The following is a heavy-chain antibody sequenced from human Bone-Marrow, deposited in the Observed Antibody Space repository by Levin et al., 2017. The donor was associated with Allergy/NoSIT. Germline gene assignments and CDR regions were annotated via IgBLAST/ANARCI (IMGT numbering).Heavy chain of an antibody. Sequence: GESLKISCAASGFTFRSYAMDWVRQAPGGGLEWLSVISAAGGTTYYAESVKGRFIVSRDNSKNTLYLQMNSLRAEDTAVYYCARSRSGYFSGYDFWGQGALVTVSS. V-gene: IGHV3-23*01. D-gene: IGHD3-22*01. CDR3: ARSRSGYFSGYDF. CDR2: ISAAGGTT. J-gene: IGHJ4*02. CDR1: GFTFRSYA.